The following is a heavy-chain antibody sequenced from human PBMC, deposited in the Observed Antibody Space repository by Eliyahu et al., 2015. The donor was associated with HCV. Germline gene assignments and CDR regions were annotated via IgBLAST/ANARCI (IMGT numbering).Heavy chain of an antibody. CDR3: ASGGGGIAVAGTGGWFDP. CDR1: GGSITTYX. D-gene: IGHD6-19*01. V-gene: IGHV4-59*01. J-gene: IGHJ5*02. Sequence: QVQLQESGPGLVKPSETLSLTCTVSGGSITTYXWSWIRXPPGKGLEWIGYIHYSGSTNYNPSLKSRVTMSVDTSKNQFSLNLTSVTAADTAVYYCASGGGGIAVAGTGGWFDPWGHGTLVTVSS. CDR2: IHYSGST.